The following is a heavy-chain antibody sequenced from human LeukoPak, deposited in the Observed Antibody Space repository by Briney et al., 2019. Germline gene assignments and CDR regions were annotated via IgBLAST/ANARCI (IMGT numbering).Heavy chain of an antibody. CDR1: GYPFSRYG. J-gene: IGHJ6*03. CDR3: ARDTLTGAYYMDV. V-gene: IGHV1-18*01. D-gene: IGHD1-14*01. Sequence: ASVKVSFKASGYPFSRYGISWVRPAPGQGLGWVGWISAYNGNTNYAQKLQGRVTMTTDTSTSTAYMELRSLRSDDTAVYYCARDTLTGAYYMDVWGTGTTVTVSS. CDR2: ISAYNGNT.